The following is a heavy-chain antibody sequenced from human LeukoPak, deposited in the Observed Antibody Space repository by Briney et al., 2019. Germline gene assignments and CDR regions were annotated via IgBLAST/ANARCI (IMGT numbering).Heavy chain of an antibody. J-gene: IGHJ4*02. CDR3: ARGGPNRSGWTLDY. CDR1: GYTFTNYA. V-gene: IGHV1-3*01. CDR2: VNGDNGNT. D-gene: IGHD6-19*01. Sequence: ASVKVSCKASGYTFTNYAMHWVRLAPGQRLEWMGWVNGDNGNTESSQKFQGRVTITWDTSATTAYMELSSLRSEDTAAYYCARGGPNRSGWTLDYWGQGTLVTVSS.